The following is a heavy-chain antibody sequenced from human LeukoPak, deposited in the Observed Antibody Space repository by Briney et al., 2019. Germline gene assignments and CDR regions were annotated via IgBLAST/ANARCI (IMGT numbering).Heavy chain of an antibody. D-gene: IGHD6-13*01. V-gene: IGHV1-46*01. J-gene: IGHJ4*02. CDR2: IHPSGGST. CDR1: GYTFTDYY. Sequence: ASVKVSCKASGYTFTDYYIHWVRQAPGQGLEWMGIIHPSGGSTTYAQKFQGRVTVTSDTSTSTVYMELSSLRSEDTAVYYCARVLEDAGTGYWGQGTLVTVSS. CDR3: ARVLEDAGTGY.